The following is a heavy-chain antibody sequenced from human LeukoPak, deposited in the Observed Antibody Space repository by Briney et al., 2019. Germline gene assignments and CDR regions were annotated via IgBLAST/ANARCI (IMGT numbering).Heavy chain of an antibody. CDR3: AKAIHSSSSGVVDY. D-gene: IGHD6-6*01. CDR2: IRYDGSNK. J-gene: IGHJ4*02. Sequence: GGSLRLSCAASGFIFSNYAMHWVRQAPGKGLEWVTFIRYDGSNKYYAESVKGRFTISRDNSKNTLYLQMNSLRAEDTAVYYCAKAIHSSSSGVVDYWGQETLVTVSS. CDR1: GFIFSNYA. V-gene: IGHV3-30*02.